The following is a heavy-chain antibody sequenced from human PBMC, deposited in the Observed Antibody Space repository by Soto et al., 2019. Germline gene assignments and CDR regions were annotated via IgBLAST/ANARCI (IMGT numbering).Heavy chain of an antibody. J-gene: IGHJ6*02. CDR3: ARQDYKLYGMDV. Sequence: ASVKVSCKASGYTFTGYYMHWVRQAPGQGLEWMGWINPNSGGTNYAQKFQGRVTMTRDTSISTAYMELSRLRSDDTAVYYCARQDYKLYGMDVWGQGTTVTVSS. V-gene: IGHV1-2*02. D-gene: IGHD4-4*01. CDR1: GYTFTGYY. CDR2: INPNSGGT.